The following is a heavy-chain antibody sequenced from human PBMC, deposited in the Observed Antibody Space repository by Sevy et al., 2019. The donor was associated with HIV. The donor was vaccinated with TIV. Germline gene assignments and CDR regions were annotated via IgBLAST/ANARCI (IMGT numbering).Heavy chain of an antibody. CDR1: GFIFSNAW. J-gene: IGHJ4*02. CDR2: IKSKADGGTP. CDR3: GYSEYGYYYDY. Sequence: AGGSLRLPCGASGFIFSNAWMSWVRQAPGKGLEWVGRIKSKADGGTPDYAAPVKGTFTISRDDSINTLYLQMNSLRTDDTAVYYCGYSEYGYYYDYWGQGTLVTVSS. V-gene: IGHV3-15*01. D-gene: IGHD1-26*01.